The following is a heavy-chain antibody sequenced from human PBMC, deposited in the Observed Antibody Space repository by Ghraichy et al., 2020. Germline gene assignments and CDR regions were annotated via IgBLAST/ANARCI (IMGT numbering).Heavy chain of an antibody. J-gene: IGHJ3*01. CDR3: AGHWLGADTIDV. Sequence: ETLSLTCAVYSGSFSGYYWTWIRQPPGKGLEWIGEVSHRGNTNYNPSLKSRVTISVDTSRNQFSLKMSSVTAADTAVYYCAGHWLGADTIDVWGRGTMVTVSS. D-gene: IGHD6-19*01. V-gene: IGHV4-34*01. CDR2: VSHRGNT. CDR1: SGSFSGYY.